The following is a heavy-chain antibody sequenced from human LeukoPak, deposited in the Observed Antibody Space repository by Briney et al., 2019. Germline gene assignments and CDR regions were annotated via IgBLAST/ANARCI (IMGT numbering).Heavy chain of an antibody. D-gene: IGHD3-3*01. J-gene: IGHJ4*02. V-gene: IGHV4-34*01. CDR1: GGSFSGYY. CDR2: IYYSGST. CDR3: ARQEATTIFGVAGFDY. Sequence: PSETLSLTCAVYGGSFSGYYWSWIRQPPGKGLEWIGSIYYSGSTYYNPSLKSRVTISVDTSKNQFSLKLSSVTAADTAVYYCARQEATTIFGVAGFDYWGQGTLVTVSS.